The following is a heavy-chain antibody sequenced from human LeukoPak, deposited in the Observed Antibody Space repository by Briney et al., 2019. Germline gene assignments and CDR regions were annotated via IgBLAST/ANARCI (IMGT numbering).Heavy chain of an antibody. J-gene: IGHJ3*02. CDR1: GFTFSSYD. CDR2: IGTAGDT. V-gene: IGHV3-13*04. Sequence: GGSLKLPCAASGFTFSSYDMHWVRQATGQGLEWSPAIGTAGDTYYPGSVKGRFAISRENAKNSLYLQMNSLRAGDTAVYYCARVNMDRGAAFDIWGQGTKVTVSS. CDR3: ARVNMDRGAAFDI. D-gene: IGHD3-10*01.